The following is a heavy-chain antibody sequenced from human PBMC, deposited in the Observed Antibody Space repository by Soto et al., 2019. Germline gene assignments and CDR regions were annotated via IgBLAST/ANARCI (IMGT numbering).Heavy chain of an antibody. CDR2: IDPSDSYT. V-gene: IGHV5-10-1*01. D-gene: IGHD2-2*01. CDR1: GYSFTSYW. J-gene: IGHJ6*02. CDR3: ARQGVVVPATEDYYYGMDV. Sequence: GESLKISCKGSGYSFTSYWISWVRQMPGKGLEWMGRIDPSDSYTNYSPSFQGHVTISADKSISTAYLQWSSLKAADTAMYYCARQGVVVPATEDYYYGMDVWGRGTTVTVSS.